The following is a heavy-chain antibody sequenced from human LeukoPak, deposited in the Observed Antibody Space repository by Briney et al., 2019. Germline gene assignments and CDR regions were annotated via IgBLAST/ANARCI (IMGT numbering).Heavy chain of an antibody. J-gene: IGHJ6*03. V-gene: IGHV3-7*01. D-gene: IGHD3-3*01. CDR1: GFTFSSYW. CDR2: IKQDGSEK. CDR3: ARDAKSTTIFGEVPNETTYYYYYYMDV. Sequence: PGGSLRLSCAASGFTFSSYWMTWVRQAPGKGLEWVANIKQDGSEKYYVDSVKGRFSISRDNAKKSLYLQMNSLRAEDTAVYYCARDAKSTTIFGEVPNETTYYYYYYMDVWGKGTTVTVSS.